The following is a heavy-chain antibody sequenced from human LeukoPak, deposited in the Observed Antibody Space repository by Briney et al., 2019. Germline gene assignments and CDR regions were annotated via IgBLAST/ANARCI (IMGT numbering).Heavy chain of an antibody. D-gene: IGHD3-10*01. CDR1: GFTFSSHA. Sequence: PGGSLRLSCSASGFTFSSHALHWVRQAPGKGLEYVSGISHNGGSTYYADSVKGRFTISRDNSKNTLYLQMGSLREADTAVYYCVKNDYGSGGYLELDHWGQGALVTVSS. J-gene: IGHJ4*02. CDR2: ISHNGGST. V-gene: IGHV3-64D*09. CDR3: VKNDYGSGGYLELDH.